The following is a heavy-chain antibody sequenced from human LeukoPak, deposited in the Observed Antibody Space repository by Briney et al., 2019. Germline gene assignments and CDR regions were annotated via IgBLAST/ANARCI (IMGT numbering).Heavy chain of an antibody. Sequence: PSETLSLTCAVYGGSFSGYYWSWIRQPSGKGLEWIGEINHSGSTNYNPSLKSRVTISVDTSKNQFSLKLSSVTAADTAVYYCARGVRTYSSSWYLSEYFQHWGQGTLVTVSS. CDR3: ARGVRTYSSSWYLSEYFQH. CDR1: GGSFSGYY. V-gene: IGHV4-34*01. J-gene: IGHJ1*01. D-gene: IGHD6-13*01. CDR2: INHSGST.